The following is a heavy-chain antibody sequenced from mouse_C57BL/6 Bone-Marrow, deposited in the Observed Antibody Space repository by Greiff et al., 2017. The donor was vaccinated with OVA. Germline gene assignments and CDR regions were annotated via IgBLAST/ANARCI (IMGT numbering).Heavy chain of an antibody. CDR1: GYAFTNSL. Sequence: QVQLQQSGAELVRPGTSVKVSCKASGYAFTNSLIEWLKQRPGQGLEWIGVIIPGSGGTNYNGKFKGKATMTAEKSSSTAYMQLSSLTSEDSAVYFCSRGDYGNYYWYFDVWGTGTTVTVSS. J-gene: IGHJ1*03. CDR3: SRGDYGNYYWYFDV. CDR2: IIPGSGGT. D-gene: IGHD2-1*01. V-gene: IGHV1-54*01.